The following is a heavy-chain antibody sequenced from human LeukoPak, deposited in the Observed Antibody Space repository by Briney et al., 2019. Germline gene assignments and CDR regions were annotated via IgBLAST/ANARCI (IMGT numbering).Heavy chain of an antibody. CDR1: GFTFSSYA. CDR3: AKGRRYCTNGVCYNY. J-gene: IGHJ4*02. CDR2: ISGSGGST. Sequence: PGGSLRLSCAASGFTFSSYAMSWVRQAPGTGLEWVSAISGSGGSTYYADSVKGRFTISRDNSKNTLYLQMNSLRAEDTAVYYCAKGRRYCTNGVCYNYWGQGTLVTVSS. D-gene: IGHD2-8*01. V-gene: IGHV3-23*01.